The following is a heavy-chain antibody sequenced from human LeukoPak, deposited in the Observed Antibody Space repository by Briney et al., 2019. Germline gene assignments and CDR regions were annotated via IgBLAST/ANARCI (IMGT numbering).Heavy chain of an antibody. CDR1: GFTFSSYA. CDR3: ARIDYGDYTEY. CDR2: ISGSGGST. Sequence: GGSLRLSCAASGFTFSSYAMSWVRQVPGKGLEWVSAISGSGGSTYYADSEKGRFTISRDNSKNTLYLQMNSLRAEDTAVYYCARIDYGDYTEYWGQGTLVTVSS. D-gene: IGHD4-17*01. J-gene: IGHJ4*02. V-gene: IGHV3-23*01.